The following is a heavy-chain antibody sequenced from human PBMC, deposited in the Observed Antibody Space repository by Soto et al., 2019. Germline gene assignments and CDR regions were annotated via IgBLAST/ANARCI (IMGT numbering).Heavy chain of an antibody. J-gene: IGHJ6*02. D-gene: IGHD3-16*01. CDR1: GYIFVNYG. V-gene: IGHV1-18*01. Sequence: QVQLVQSGDEMKKPGASVRVSCKASGYIFVNYGIAWVRQAPGQGLECMGWISPYTGDTHSASKVQGRLTMTTDTSTSTAYMDLGSLTSDDTAVYYFAMVDNYVTPTPQDVWGQGTTVTVSS. CDR3: AMVDNYVTPTPQDV. CDR2: ISPYTGDT.